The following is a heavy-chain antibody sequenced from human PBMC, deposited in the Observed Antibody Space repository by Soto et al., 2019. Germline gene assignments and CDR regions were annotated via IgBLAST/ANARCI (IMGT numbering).Heavy chain of an antibody. CDR2: IYYSGST. D-gene: IGHD3-22*01. J-gene: IGHJ4*02. CDR3: ARRGRHYDSSGYYYGYFDY. Sequence: SSETLSLTCTVSGGSISSSSYYWGWIRQPPGKGLEWIGSIYYSGSTYYNPSLKSRVTISVDTSKNQFSLKLSSVTAADTAVYYCARRGRHYDSSGYYYGYFDYWGQGTLVTVSS. V-gene: IGHV4-39*01. CDR1: GGSISSSSYY.